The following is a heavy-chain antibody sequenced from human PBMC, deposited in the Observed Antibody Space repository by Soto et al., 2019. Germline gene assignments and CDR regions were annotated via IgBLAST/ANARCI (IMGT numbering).Heavy chain of an antibody. J-gene: IGHJ4*02. CDR1: GFTFSSYG. CDR3: AKSTPDTAMVLGID. V-gene: IGHV3-30*18. CDR2: ISYDGSNK. Sequence: GGSLRLSCAASGFTFSSYGMHWVRQAPGKGLEWVAVISYDGSNKYYADSVKGRFTISRDNSKNTLYLQMNSLRAEDTAVYYCAKSTPDTAMVLGIDWGQGTLVTVSS. D-gene: IGHD5-18*01.